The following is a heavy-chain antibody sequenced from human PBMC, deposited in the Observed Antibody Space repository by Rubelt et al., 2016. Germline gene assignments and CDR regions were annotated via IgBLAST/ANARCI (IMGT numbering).Heavy chain of an antibody. D-gene: IGHD1-26*01. Sequence: VQVVESGGDLVQPGGSLRLSCAASGFTVSNNYMSWVRQAPGKGLEWVAVISSDGRNKYYADSVKGRFTISRDNAKNKLYLQMNSLRFEETAVYYCAREVGSHGLESWGQGTLVTVSS. J-gene: IGHJ4*02. CDR1: GFTVSNNY. CDR2: ISSDGRNK. CDR3: AREVGSHGLES. V-gene: IGHV3-30*03.